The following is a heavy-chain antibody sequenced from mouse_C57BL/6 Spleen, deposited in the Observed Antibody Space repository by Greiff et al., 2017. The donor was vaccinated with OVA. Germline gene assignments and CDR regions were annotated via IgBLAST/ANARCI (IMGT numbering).Heavy chain of an antibody. CDR2: IYPRDGST. CDR3: ARGADYDNWYFDV. J-gene: IGHJ1*03. D-gene: IGHD2-4*01. CDR1: GYTFTDHT. V-gene: IGHV1-78*01. Sequence: QVQLQQSDAELVKPGASVKISCEVSGYTFTDHTIHWMKQRPEQGLEWIGYIYPRDGSTKYNEKFKGKATLTVDKSSSTAYMELRSLTSEDTAVYYCARGADYDNWYFDVWGTGTTVTVSS.